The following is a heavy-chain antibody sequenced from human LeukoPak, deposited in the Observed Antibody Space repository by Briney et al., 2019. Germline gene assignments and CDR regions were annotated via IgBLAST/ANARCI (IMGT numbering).Heavy chain of an antibody. CDR3: ARGGTGAFDY. Sequence: GGSLRLSCTASGFGFSDYYMSWIRQAPGKGLEWTSYISSRSTYISDADSVKGRFTISRDNAKNLLFLQMNSLRVEDTALYYCARGGTGAFDYWGQGILVTVSS. V-gene: IGHV3-11*06. CDR2: ISSRSTYI. J-gene: IGHJ4*02. D-gene: IGHD2-8*02. CDR1: GFGFSDYY.